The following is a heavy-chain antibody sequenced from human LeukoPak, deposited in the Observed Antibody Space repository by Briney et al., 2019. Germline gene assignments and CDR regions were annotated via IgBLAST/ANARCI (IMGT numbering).Heavy chain of an antibody. Sequence: GASVKVSCKASGGTFSSYAISWVRQAPGQGLEWMGGIIPIFGTANYAQRFQGRVTITTDESTSTAYMELSSLRSEDTAVYYCARHLYWDEAAAMTNWFDPWGQGTLVTVSS. D-gene: IGHD2-2*01. CDR1: GGTFSSYA. V-gene: IGHV1-69*05. J-gene: IGHJ5*02. CDR3: ARHLYWDEAAAMTNWFDP. CDR2: IIPIFGTA.